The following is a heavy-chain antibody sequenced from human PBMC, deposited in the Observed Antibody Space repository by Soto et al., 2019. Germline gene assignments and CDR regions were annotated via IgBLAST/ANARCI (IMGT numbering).Heavy chain of an antibody. D-gene: IGHD4-17*01. CDR3: PHRGLGANDYGDYYNWFDP. CDR1: GFSLSTSGVG. V-gene: IGHV2-5*02. CDR2: IYWDDDK. Sequence: QITLKESGPTLVKPTQTLTLTCTFSGFSLSTSGVGVGWIRQPPGKALEWLALIYWDDDKRYSPPMKSRLTITTDPSKTQVVLTMTNMDPVNTATSYCPHRGLGANDYGDYYNWFDPWGQGTLVTVSS. J-gene: IGHJ5*02.